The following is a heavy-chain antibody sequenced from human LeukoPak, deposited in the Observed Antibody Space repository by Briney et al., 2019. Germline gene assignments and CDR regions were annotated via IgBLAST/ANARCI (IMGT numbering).Heavy chain of an antibody. CDR3: ASSFQAAATT. CDR2: VNGDGSST. Sequence: GGSLRLSCEASGFTFSTYWMHWVRQAPGKGLVWVSRVNGDGSSTNYADSVKGRFTISRDNAKNTLHLQMNSLRAEDTAVYYCASSFQAAATTWGQGTLVTVSS. V-gene: IGHV3-74*01. D-gene: IGHD1-26*01. CDR1: GFTFSTYW. J-gene: IGHJ4*02.